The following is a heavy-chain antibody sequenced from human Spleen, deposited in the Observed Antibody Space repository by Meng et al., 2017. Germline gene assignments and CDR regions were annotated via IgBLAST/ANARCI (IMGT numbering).Heavy chain of an antibody. CDR2: IFYSGRP. CDR1: SGTIRSHY. CDR3: ASGSGSGWYYFDN. V-gene: IGHV4-59*11. J-gene: IGHJ4*02. D-gene: IGHD6-19*01. Sequence: QLQESGPGLVKPSETLSLICTVSSGTIRSHYWSWIRQPPGKGLEWIGYIFYSGRPNYSPSLKSRVTISIDTSKNQFSLRLSSVTPADTAMYYCASGSGSGWYYFDNWGRGTLVTVSS.